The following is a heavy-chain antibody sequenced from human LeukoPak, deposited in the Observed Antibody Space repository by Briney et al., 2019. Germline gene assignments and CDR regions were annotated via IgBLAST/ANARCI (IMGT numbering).Heavy chain of an antibody. Sequence: SETLSLTXTVSGGSISSYYWSWLRQPAGKGLEWIGRIYTSGSTNYNPSLKSRVTMSVDTSKNQFSLKLSSVTAADTAVYYCARTRTRTITMVRGGTPPCWFDPWGQGTLVTVSS. CDR1: GGSISSYY. J-gene: IGHJ5*02. D-gene: IGHD3-10*01. V-gene: IGHV4-4*07. CDR3: ARTRTRTITMVRGGTPPCWFDP. CDR2: IYTSGST.